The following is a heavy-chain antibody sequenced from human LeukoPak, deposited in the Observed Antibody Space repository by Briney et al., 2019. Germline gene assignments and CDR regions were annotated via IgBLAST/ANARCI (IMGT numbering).Heavy chain of an antibody. CDR3: ARHGNWAFDF. CDR1: GFTFSSSW. V-gene: IGHV3-7*04. J-gene: IGHJ3*01. D-gene: IGHD1-1*01. CDR2: INEVGSDK. Sequence: PGGSLRLSCAASGFTFSSSWMSWVRQAPGKGLEWVATINEVGSDKQYMDSVKGRLSISRDNPKNSLYLQMNSPRAEDTAAYFCARHGNWAFDFWGQGTMVTVSS.